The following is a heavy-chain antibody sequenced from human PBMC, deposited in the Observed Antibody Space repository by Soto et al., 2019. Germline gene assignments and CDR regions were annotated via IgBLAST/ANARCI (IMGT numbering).Heavy chain of an antibody. J-gene: IGHJ4*02. Sequence: SSETLSLTCAVYGGSFSGYYWSWIRQPPGKGLEWIGEINHSGSTNYNPSLKSRVTISVDTSKNQFSLKLSSVTAADTAVYYCARSGTASGSYYNPLIPRGYYFDYWGQGTLVTVSS. CDR1: GGSFSGYY. D-gene: IGHD3-10*01. CDR2: INHSGST. CDR3: ARSGTASGSYYNPLIPRGYYFDY. V-gene: IGHV4-34*01.